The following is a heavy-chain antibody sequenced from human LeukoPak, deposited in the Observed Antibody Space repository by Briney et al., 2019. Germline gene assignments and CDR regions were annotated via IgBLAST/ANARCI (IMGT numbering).Heavy chain of an antibody. V-gene: IGHV3-48*01. CDR3: AKGRDSVDI. J-gene: IGHJ3*02. CDR1: GFTLSSYS. Sequence: PGGSLRLSCATSGFTLSSYSMNWVRQAPGKGLEWVSYISSGSTTIYYADSVKGRFTISRDNSKNTLYLQMNSLRAEDTAVYYCAKGRDSVDIWGQGTMVTVSS. D-gene: IGHD5-24*01. CDR2: ISSGSTTI.